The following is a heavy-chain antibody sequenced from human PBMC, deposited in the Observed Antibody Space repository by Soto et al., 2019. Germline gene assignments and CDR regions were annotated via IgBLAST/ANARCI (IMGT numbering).Heavy chain of an antibody. CDR3: VRIELGDYGRYYYGMDV. D-gene: IGHD4-17*01. J-gene: IGHJ6*02. Sequence: QVQLVQSGAEVKKPGASVKVSCKASGYTFTSYGISWVRQAPGQGLEWMGWISAYNGNTNYAQKLQGRVTMTTDTSTSTAYMELRSLRSDDTAVYYCVRIELGDYGRYYYGMDVWGQGTTVTVSS. V-gene: IGHV1-18*01. CDR1: GYTFTSYG. CDR2: ISAYNGNT.